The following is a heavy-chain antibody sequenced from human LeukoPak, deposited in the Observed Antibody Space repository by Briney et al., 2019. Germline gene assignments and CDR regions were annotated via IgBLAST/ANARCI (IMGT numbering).Heavy chain of an antibody. V-gene: IGHV3-53*01. CDR3: VRVHDEYANPLDY. D-gene: IGHD2-2*01. J-gene: IGHJ4*02. CDR2: IYSGGST. CDR1: GFIVSSNY. Sequence: GGSLRLSCAASGFIVSSNYMSWVRQAPGKGLEWVSVIYSGGSTYYADSVKGRFTISRDNSKNTVYLQMNSLRAEDTAVYYCVRVHDEYANPLDYWGQGTLVTVSS.